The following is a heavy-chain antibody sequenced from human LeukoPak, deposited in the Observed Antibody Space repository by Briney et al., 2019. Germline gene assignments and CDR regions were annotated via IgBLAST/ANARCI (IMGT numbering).Heavy chain of an antibody. V-gene: IGHV3-23*01. CDR1: GFTFSNYA. CDR3: AKEFRSQTFDY. CDR2: ISDSGGHST. Sequence: PGGSLRLSCAASGFTFSNYAMSWVCQAPGKGLEWVSAISDSGGHSTYYADSVKGRFTISRDDSKNTLYLQMNGLRAEDTAVYYCAKEFRSQTFDYWGQGTLVTVSS. J-gene: IGHJ4*02.